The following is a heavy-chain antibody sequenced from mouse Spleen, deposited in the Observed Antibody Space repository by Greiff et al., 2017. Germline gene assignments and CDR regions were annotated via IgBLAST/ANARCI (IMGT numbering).Heavy chain of an antibody. D-gene: IGHD2-12*01. Sequence: EVKLEESGGGLVKPGGSLKLSCAASGFTFSSYTMSWVRQTPEKRLEWVATISGGGGNTYYPDSVKGRFTISRDNAKNTLYLQMSSPRSEDTALYYCARNDAYYFDYWGQGTTLTVSS. CDR3: ARNDAYYFDY. CDR1: GFTFSSYT. CDR2: ISGGGGNT. V-gene: IGHV5-9*01. J-gene: IGHJ2*01.